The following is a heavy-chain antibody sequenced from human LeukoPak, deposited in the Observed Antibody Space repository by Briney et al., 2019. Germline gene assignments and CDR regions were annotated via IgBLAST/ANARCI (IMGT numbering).Heavy chain of an antibody. CDR2: INHSGST. CDR3: ARDHCSGGSCYPGGFDP. V-gene: IGHV4-34*01. J-gene: IGHJ5*02. Sequence: SETLSLTCAVYGGSFSGYYWSWIRQPPGKGLEWIGEINHSGSTNYNPSLKSRVTISVDTSKNQFSLKLSSVTAVDTAVYYCARDHCSGGSCYPGGFDPWGQGTLVTVSS. CDR1: GGSFSGYY. D-gene: IGHD2-15*01.